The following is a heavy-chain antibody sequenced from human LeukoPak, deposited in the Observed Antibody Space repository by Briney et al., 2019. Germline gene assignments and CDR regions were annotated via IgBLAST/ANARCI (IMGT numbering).Heavy chain of an antibody. V-gene: IGHV4-39*01. D-gene: IGHD3-22*01. J-gene: IGHJ4*02. Sequence: SETLSLTCTVSGASISSSSYYWGWIRQPPGKGLEWIGSIYYSGSTYYNPSLKSRVTISVDTSKNQFSLKLSSVTAADTAVYYCARLRRQEVYYYDSSGYYSYFDYWGQGTLVTVSS. CDR3: ARLRRQEVYYYDSSGYYSYFDY. CDR1: GASISSSSYY. CDR2: IYYSGST.